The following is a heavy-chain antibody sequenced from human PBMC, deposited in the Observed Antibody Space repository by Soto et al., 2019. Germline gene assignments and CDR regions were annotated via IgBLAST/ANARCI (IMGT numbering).Heavy chain of an antibody. V-gene: IGHV4-31*03. J-gene: IGHJ5*02. D-gene: IGHD6-19*01. Sequence: TSETLSLTCTVSGGSISSGGYYWSWIRQHPGKGLEWIGYIYYSGSTYYNPSLKSRVTISVDTSKNQFSLKLSSVTAADTAVYYCARVYSSGLSVDWFDPWGQGTLVTVSS. CDR1: GGSISSGGYY. CDR3: ARVYSSGLSVDWFDP. CDR2: IYYSGST.